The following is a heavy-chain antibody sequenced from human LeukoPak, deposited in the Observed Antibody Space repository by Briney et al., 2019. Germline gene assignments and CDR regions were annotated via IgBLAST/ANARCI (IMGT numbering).Heavy chain of an antibody. CDR1: GFTFDDYG. D-gene: IGHD6-6*01. J-gene: IGHJ3*02. CDR3: ARDKALQLYSSSDDDAFDI. V-gene: IGHV3-66*02. Sequence: GGSLRLSCAASGFTFDDYGMSWVRQAPGKGLEWVSVIYSGGSTYYADSVKGRFTISRDNSKNTLYLQMNSLRAEDTAVYYCARDKALQLYSSSDDDAFDIWGQGTMVTVSS. CDR2: IYSGGST.